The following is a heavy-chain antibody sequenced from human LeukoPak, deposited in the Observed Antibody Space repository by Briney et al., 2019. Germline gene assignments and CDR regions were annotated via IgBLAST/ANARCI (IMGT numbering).Heavy chain of an antibody. CDR2: ISYDGSNK. Sequence: GGSLRLSCAASGFTFSSYAMHWVRQAPGKGLEWVAVISYDGSNKYYADSVKGRFTISRDNSKNTLYLQMNSLRAEDTAVYYCARVFVTVVVPAAAPPYYYYGRDVWGKGTTVTVSS. CDR3: ARVFVTVVVPAAAPPYYYYGRDV. CDR1: GFTFSSYA. D-gene: IGHD2-2*01. V-gene: IGHV3-30-3*01. J-gene: IGHJ6*04.